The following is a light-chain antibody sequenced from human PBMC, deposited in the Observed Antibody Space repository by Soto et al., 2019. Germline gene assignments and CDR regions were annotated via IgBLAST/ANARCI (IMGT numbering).Light chain of an antibody. Sequence: QSVLTQPASVSGSPGQSITISCTGTSSDVGGYNYVSWYQQYPGKAPKLMTFDVSNRPSGVSDRFSGSKSGDTASLTISGLQAEDEADYYCSSYTGSGTDVFGTGTKVTVL. CDR1: SSDVGGYNY. CDR2: DVS. J-gene: IGLJ1*01. CDR3: SSYTGSGTDV. V-gene: IGLV2-14*01.